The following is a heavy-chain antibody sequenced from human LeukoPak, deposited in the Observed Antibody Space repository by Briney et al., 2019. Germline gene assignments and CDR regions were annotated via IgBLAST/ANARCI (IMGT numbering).Heavy chain of an antibody. Sequence: GGSLRLSCAASGFTFSSYGMHWVRQAPGKGLEWVAVISYDGSNKYYADSVKGRFTISRDNSKNTLYLQMNSLRAEDTAVYYCARDPDSPPIGSSSGGYDYWGQGTLVTVSS. D-gene: IGHD6-6*01. J-gene: IGHJ4*02. V-gene: IGHV3-30*03. CDR1: GFTFSSYG. CDR3: ARDPDSPPIGSSSGGYDY. CDR2: ISYDGSNK.